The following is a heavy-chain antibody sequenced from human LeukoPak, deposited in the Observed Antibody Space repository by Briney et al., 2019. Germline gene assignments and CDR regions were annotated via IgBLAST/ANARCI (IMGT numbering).Heavy chain of an antibody. CDR1: AFSVSRNY. J-gene: IGHJ3*02. Sequence: GRCLRLSRAPSAFSVSRNYTSCARHPRGKWMEWVSVIYSGGPTYYADSVKGRFTFSRETSTNTLYLQMNSLRAKHTAVYSCARDRVYYCDSGGYYPDAFDIWGQGTMVTVSS. V-gene: IGHV3-66*01. CDR2: IYSGGPT. D-gene: IGHD3-22*01. CDR3: ARDRVYYCDSGGYYPDAFDI.